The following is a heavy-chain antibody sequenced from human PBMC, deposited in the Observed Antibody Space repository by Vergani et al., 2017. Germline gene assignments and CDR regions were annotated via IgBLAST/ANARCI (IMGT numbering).Heavy chain of an antibody. V-gene: IGHV3-11*04. CDR2: ISPGASTV. J-gene: IGHJ6*02. D-gene: IGHD5/OR15-5a*01. Sequence: LEESGGGSVKPGGSLRLSCAASGFKFSDHYMSWIRQAPGKGLEWVSHISPGASTVSYTDSVTGQFTVSRDNDNNSLTLDMKTLRVEDTAVYYCAKNPGISTTRHYYAMDVWGQGTTVTVSS. CDR3: AKNPGISTTRHYYAMDV. CDR1: GFKFSDHY.